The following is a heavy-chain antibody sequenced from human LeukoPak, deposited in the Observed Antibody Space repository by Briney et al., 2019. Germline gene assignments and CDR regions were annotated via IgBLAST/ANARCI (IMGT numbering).Heavy chain of an antibody. Sequence: ASVKVSCKASGYTFTSYYIHWVRQAPGQGLEWMGIINPSGGSASYAQQFQGRVTMTRDTSTSTVYMELSSLRSEDTAVYYCASYDGRPSSGYFDYWGQGTLVTVSS. J-gene: IGHJ4*02. V-gene: IGHV1-46*01. CDR3: ASYDGRPSSGYFDY. D-gene: IGHD3-22*01. CDR1: GYTFTSYY. CDR2: INPSGGSA.